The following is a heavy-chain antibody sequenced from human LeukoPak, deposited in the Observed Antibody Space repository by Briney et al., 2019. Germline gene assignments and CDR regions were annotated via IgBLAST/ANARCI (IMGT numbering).Heavy chain of an antibody. CDR1: GFTFNIYW. CDR3: ARDPSFDP. Sequence: PGGSLSLSCAASGFTFNIYWMSWVSQAPLKWLEWVGNIKQEGSEKYYVGSVKGRFTICRDNAKTSMYLQMKSPRAEDTAVSYCARDPSFDPWGQGTLVIVSS. V-gene: IGHV3-7*01. CDR2: IKQEGSEK. J-gene: IGHJ5*02.